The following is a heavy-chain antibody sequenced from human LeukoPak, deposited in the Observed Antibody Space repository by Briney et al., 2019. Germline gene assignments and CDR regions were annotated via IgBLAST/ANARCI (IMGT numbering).Heavy chain of an antibody. CDR3: TKQGGSYSFDY. V-gene: IGHV3-23*01. D-gene: IGHD1-26*01. J-gene: IGHJ4*02. CDR2: IAGSADST. CDR1: GFRFSDYL. Sequence: GGSLRLSCAASGFRFSDYLMKWVRRAPGKGLEWISSIAGSADSTYYADSVKGRFTISRDNSKNTLYLQMNSLRAEDTAVYYCTKQGGSYSFDYWGQGTLVTGSS.